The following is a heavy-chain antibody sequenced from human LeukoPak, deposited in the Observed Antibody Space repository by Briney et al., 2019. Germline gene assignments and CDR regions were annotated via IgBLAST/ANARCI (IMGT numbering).Heavy chain of an antibody. Sequence: ASVKVSCKASGYTFTGYYMHWVRQAPGQGLEWMGWINPNSGGTNYAQKFQGRVTMTRDTSISTAYMELSRLRSDDTAVYYCARDGIVVVPAARVNHYYYYYMDVWGKGTTVTVSS. J-gene: IGHJ6*03. V-gene: IGHV1-2*02. CDR1: GYTFTGYY. CDR3: ARDGIVVVPAARVNHYYYYYMDV. CDR2: INPNSGGT. D-gene: IGHD2-2*01.